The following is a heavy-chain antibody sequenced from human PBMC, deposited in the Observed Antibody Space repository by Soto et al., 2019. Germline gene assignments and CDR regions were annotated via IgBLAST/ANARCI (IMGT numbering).Heavy chain of an antibody. CDR1: GFTVSSNY. D-gene: IGHD3-22*01. J-gene: IGHJ4*02. CDR2: IYSGGST. Sequence: GGSLRLSCAASGFTVSSNYMSWVRQAPGKGLEWVSVIYSGGSTYYADSVKGRFTISRDNSKNTLYLQMNSLRAEDTAVYYCARAYYYDSSGWYFDYWGQGTLVTVSS. V-gene: IGHV3-66*01. CDR3: ARAYYYDSSGWYFDY.